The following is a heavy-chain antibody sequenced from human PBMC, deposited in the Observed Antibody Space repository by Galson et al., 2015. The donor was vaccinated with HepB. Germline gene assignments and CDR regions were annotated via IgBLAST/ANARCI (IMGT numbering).Heavy chain of an antibody. CDR3: ARDKGTYSGTYYSFDAFDF. D-gene: IGHD1-26*01. CDR1: GFDFSTHA. J-gene: IGHJ3*01. CDR2: ISHDESNK. V-gene: IGHV3-30*03. Sequence: SLRLSCAASGFDFSTHAMHWVRQAPGKGPEWVAVISHDESNKYYGDSVKGRFTISRDNSKNTVYLQMNSLRPEDTAVYFCARDKGTYSGTYYSFDAFDFWGQGTMVTVSS.